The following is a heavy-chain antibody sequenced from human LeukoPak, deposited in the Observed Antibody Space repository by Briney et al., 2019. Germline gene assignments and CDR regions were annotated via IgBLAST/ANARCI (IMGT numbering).Heavy chain of an antibody. D-gene: IGHD3-22*01. Sequence: TSETLSLTCTVSGGSISGNYWNWIRQPPGKRLEWIGYINDRGSTNYNPSLKSRVTISVDTSKNQFSLKLSSVTAADTAVYYCARVTPHYYDSSGYYYYFDYWDQGTLVTVSS. CDR1: GGSISGNY. CDR2: INDRGST. CDR3: ARVTPHYYDSSGYYYYFDY. V-gene: IGHV4-59*01. J-gene: IGHJ4*02.